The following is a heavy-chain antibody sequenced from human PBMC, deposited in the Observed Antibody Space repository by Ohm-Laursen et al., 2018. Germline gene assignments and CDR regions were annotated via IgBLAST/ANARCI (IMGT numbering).Heavy chain of an antibody. CDR1: GFTFSSYA. V-gene: IGHV3-9*01. D-gene: IGHD3-10*01. CDR2: ISWNSGSI. Sequence: SLRLSCAASGFTFSSYAMHWVRQGPGRGLEWVSGISWNSGSIGYADSVKGRFTISRDDAKNSLYLQMNSLRAEDTALYYCARRAGRRVRGAHAFDIWGQGTMVTVSS. J-gene: IGHJ3*02. CDR3: ARRAGRRVRGAHAFDI.